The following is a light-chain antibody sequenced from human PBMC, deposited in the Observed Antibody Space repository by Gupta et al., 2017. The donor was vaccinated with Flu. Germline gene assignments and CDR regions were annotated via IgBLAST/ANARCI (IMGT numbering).Light chain of an antibody. Sequence: SYELTQPSSVSVSPGQTASITCSGDKLGDKYACWYQQKPGQSPVLVIYQGSKRPSGIPERFSGSNSGNTATLTISGTQARDEADYYCQAWDSTWVFGGGTKLTVL. CDR1: KLGDKY. CDR3: QAWDSTWV. V-gene: IGLV3-1*01. CDR2: QGS. J-gene: IGLJ3*02.